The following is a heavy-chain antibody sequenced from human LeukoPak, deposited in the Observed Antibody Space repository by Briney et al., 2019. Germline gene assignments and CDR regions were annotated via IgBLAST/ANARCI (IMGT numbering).Heavy chain of an antibody. V-gene: IGHV3-48*03. J-gene: IGHJ6*03. Sequence: VGSLRLSCVASGFTFSEYELNWVRQLPGRGLEWISHISTGGGSIHYADSVEGRFTISRDNAKNSVYLQMDSLRAEDTAVYFCARDATTAVGVVYMDVWGRGTTVTISS. CDR3: ARDATTAVGVVYMDV. CDR2: ISTGGGSI. D-gene: IGHD6-13*01. CDR1: GFTFSEYE.